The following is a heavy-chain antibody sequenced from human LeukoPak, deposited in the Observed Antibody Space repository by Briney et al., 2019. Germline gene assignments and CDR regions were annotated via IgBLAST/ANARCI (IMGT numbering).Heavy chain of an antibody. D-gene: IGHD2-2*01. J-gene: IGHJ6*02. CDR1: GGTFSSYA. Sequence: SVTVSCKASGGTFSSYAISWVRQAPGQGLEWMGGIIPIFGTANYAQKFQGRVTITADESTSTAYMELSSLRSEDTAVYYCARDPRVVVVPAALPVYYYYGMDVWGQGTTVTVSS. V-gene: IGHV1-69*13. CDR2: IIPIFGTA. CDR3: ARDPRVVVVPAALPVYYYYGMDV.